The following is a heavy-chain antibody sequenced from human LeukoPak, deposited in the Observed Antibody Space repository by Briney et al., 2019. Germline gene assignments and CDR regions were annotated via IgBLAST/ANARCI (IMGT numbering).Heavy chain of an antibody. CDR3: ARLSAAVHLGAFDL. CDR1: GGSISSSSYS. CDR2: IYYSGST. D-gene: IGHD3-3*01. Sequence: SETLSLTCTVSGGSISSSSYSWGWIRQPPGKGLEWIGSIYYSGSTYYNPSLKSRVTISVDTSKNQFSLRLTSVTAADTAVYYCARLSAAVHLGAFDLWGQGTMVTVSS. V-gene: IGHV4-39*07. J-gene: IGHJ3*01.